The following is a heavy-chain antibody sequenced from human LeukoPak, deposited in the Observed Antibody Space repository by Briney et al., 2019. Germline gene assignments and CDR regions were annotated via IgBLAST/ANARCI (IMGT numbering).Heavy chain of an antibody. CDR2: IKQDGSEE. D-gene: IGHD4/OR15-4a*01. Sequence: GGSLRLSCAASGFTFSSYWMSWVRQAPGKGLEWVANIKQDGSEEYYVDSVKGRFTISRDSAKNSLYLQMNSLRAEDTAVYYCARGSRMVVTWDFDYWGQGTLVTVSS. CDR3: ARGSRMVVTWDFDY. J-gene: IGHJ4*02. V-gene: IGHV3-7*01. CDR1: GFTFSSYW.